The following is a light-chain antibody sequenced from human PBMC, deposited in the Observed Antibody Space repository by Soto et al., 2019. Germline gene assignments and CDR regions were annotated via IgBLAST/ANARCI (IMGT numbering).Light chain of an antibody. J-gene: IGKJ1*01. V-gene: IGKV3-11*01. CDR2: DAS. CDR3: QQRSNWPT. Sequence: ENVLTQSPATLSLSPGDTATLSCRATQSLRNYLAWYQQKPGQAPRLLIYDASNRATGIPARFSGSGSGTDFTLTISSLEPEDFAVYYCQQRSNWPTFGQGTKVDIK. CDR1: QSLRNY.